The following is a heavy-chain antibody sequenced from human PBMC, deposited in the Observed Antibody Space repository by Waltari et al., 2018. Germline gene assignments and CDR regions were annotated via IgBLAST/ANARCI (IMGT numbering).Heavy chain of an antibody. J-gene: IGHJ4*02. D-gene: IGHD2-2*01. CDR1: GGSISSGGYS. V-gene: IGHV3-11*04. CDR3: ARRYCSSTSCTVDY. CDR2: ISSSGITI. Sequence: QLQLQESGSGLVKPSQTLSLTCAVSGGSISSGGYSWRWIRQPPGKGLEWVSYISSSGITIYYADSVKGRFTISRDNAKNSLYLQMNSLRAEDTAVYYCARRYCSSTSCTVDYWGQGTLVTVSS.